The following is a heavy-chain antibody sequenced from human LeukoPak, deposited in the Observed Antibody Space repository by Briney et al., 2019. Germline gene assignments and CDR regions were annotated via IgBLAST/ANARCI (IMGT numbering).Heavy chain of an antibody. V-gene: IGHV4-34*01. CDR2: INHSGST. Sequence: SETLSLTCAVYGGSFSGYYWSWIRQPPGKGLEWIGEINHSGSTNYNPSLKSRVTISVDTSKNQFSLKLSSVTAADTAVYYCARVKETTVVTKTIYYYYYMDVWGKGTTVTVSS. CDR3: ARVKETTVVTKTIYYYYYMDV. CDR1: GGSFSGYY. J-gene: IGHJ6*03. D-gene: IGHD4-23*01.